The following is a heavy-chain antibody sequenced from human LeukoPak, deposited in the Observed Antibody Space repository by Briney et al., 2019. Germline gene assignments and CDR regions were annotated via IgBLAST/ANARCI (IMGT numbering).Heavy chain of an antibody. Sequence: SETLSLTCTVSGGSISGYSWSWIRQPPGKGLELIGYFSYSWVTAYNPSLKSRVTMSVEPSKNQFPLNVRSVTAADTPVIHCVFQAEDGIRYFDWLLFFDYWGQGTLVTVSS. V-gene: IGHV4-59*12. CDR1: GGSISGYS. J-gene: IGHJ4*02. CDR3: VFQAEDGIRYFDWLLFFDY. CDR2: FSYSWVT. D-gene: IGHD3-9*01.